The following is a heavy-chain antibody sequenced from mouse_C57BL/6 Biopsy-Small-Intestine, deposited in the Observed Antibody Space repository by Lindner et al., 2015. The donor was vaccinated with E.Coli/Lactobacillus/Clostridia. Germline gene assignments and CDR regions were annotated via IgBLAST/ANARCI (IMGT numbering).Heavy chain of an antibody. V-gene: IGHV1-82*01. CDR1: GYAFSSSW. J-gene: IGHJ2*01. CDR2: IYPGDGDT. Sequence: VQLQESGPELVKPGASVKISCKASGYAFSSSWMNWVKQRPGKGLEWIGRIYPGDGDTNYSGKFKDKATLTADKSSSTAYMQLSSLTSEDSAVYFCARSYSNYPYYFDYWGQGTTLTVSS. CDR3: ARSYSNYPYYFDY. D-gene: IGHD2-5*01.